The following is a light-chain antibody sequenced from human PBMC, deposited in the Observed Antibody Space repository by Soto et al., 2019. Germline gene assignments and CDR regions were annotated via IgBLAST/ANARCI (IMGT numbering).Light chain of an antibody. CDR1: SSDVGGYNY. Sequence: QSGLTQPPSASGSPGQSVTISCTGTSSDVGGYNYVSWYQQHPGKAPKLMIYEVSKRPSGVPDRFSGSKSGNTASLTVSGLQPEDEADYYCSSYAGSNKSVFGTGTKGT. V-gene: IGLV2-8*01. CDR3: SSYAGSNKSV. CDR2: EVS. J-gene: IGLJ1*01.